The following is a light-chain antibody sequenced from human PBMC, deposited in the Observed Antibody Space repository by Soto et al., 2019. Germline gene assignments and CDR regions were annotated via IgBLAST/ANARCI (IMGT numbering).Light chain of an antibody. CDR3: LQDYNYPWT. Sequence: EIVLTQSPGTLSLSPGEKATLSCRASQSVTRNDLAWYQHKPGQAPRLLIYDASRRTPGIPDRFSGSGSGTDFTLTISSLQPEDFATYYCLQDYNYPWTFGQGTKVDI. V-gene: IGKV3-20*01. CDR1: QSVTRND. CDR2: DAS. J-gene: IGKJ1*01.